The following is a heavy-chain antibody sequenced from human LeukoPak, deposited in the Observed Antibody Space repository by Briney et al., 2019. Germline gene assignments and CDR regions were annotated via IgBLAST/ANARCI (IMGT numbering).Heavy chain of an antibody. D-gene: IGHD3-10*01. Sequence: VASVKVSCKASGYTFTGYYMHWVRQAPGQGLEWMGWINPNSGNTGYAQKFQGRVTMTRNTSISTAYMELSSPRSEDTAVYYCARGRRAITMVRGVMWSLYYFDYWGQGTLVTVSS. CDR3: ARGRRAITMVRGVMWSLYYFDY. V-gene: IGHV1-8*02. CDR1: GYTFTGYY. CDR2: INPNSGNT. J-gene: IGHJ4*02.